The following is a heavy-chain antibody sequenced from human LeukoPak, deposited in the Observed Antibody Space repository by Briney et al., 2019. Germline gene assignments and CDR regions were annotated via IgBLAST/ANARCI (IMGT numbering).Heavy chain of an antibody. Sequence: GGSLQISCQGSGSSFTTYWIGWVRQLPGRGLEWTGIIYPGDSDTRYSPSFQGQVTISADKSISTSYLQWSSLKASDTAMYYCARQFRDSSGYYSYYFDYWGQGTLVTVSS. J-gene: IGHJ4*02. CDR2: IYPGDSDT. V-gene: IGHV5-51*01. D-gene: IGHD3-22*01. CDR1: GSSFTTYW. CDR3: ARQFRDSSGYYSYYFDY.